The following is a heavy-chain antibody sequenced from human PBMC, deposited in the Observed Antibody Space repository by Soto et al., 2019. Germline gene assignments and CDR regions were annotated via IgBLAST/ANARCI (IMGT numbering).Heavy chain of an antibody. CDR1: GGTFSSYA. D-gene: IGHD2-2*01. CDR3: ARDPSVPAVPSKGMDV. V-gene: IGHV1-69*13. CDR2: IIPIFGTA. Sequence: SVKVSCKASGGTFSSYAISWVRQAPGQGLEWMGGIIPIFGTANYAQKFQGRVTITADESTSTAYMELSSPRSEDTAVYYCARDPSVPAVPSKGMDVWGQGTTVTVSS. J-gene: IGHJ6*02.